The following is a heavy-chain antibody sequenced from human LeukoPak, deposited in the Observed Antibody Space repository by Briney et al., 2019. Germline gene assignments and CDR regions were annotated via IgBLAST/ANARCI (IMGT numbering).Heavy chain of an antibody. D-gene: IGHD3-22*01. CDR2: ISSSSSYI. V-gene: IGHV3-21*01. Sequence: PGGSLRLSCAASGFTFSSYSMNWVRQAPGKGLEWVSSISSSSSYIYYADSVKGRFTISRDNAKNSLYLQMNSLRAEDTAVYYCARDHYDSSGSLDYWGQGTLVTVSS. CDR1: GFTFSSYS. CDR3: ARDHYDSSGSLDY. J-gene: IGHJ4*02.